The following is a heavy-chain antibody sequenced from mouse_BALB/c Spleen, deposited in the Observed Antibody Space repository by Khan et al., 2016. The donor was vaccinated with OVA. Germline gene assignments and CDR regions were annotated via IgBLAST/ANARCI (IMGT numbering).Heavy chain of an antibody. CDR1: GYTFTSYW. Sequence: LQQPGSELVRPGASVKLSCKASGYTFTSYWMHWVKQRPGQGLEWIGNIYTGSGSPNYDEKFKSKATLTVDTSSSTAYMQLSSLTSEDSAVYNCTRVGDYLDYWGQGTTRTVSS. CDR2: IYTGSGSP. CDR3: TRVGDYLDY. D-gene: IGHD1-1*01. V-gene: IGHV1S22*01. J-gene: IGHJ2*01.